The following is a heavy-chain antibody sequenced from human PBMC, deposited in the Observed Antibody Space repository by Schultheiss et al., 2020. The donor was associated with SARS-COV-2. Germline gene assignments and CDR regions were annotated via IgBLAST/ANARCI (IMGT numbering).Heavy chain of an antibody. D-gene: IGHD5-12*01. CDR3: AKLEHYSQSSSYDGYFDY. Sequence: ASVKVSCKASGYTFSDYGLNWVRQAPGQGLEWVGWINPYNGYTNYAQKLRGRVTLTTDTSTTTAYMELRSLTSDDTAVYYCAKLEHYSQSSSYDGYFDYWGQGTLVTVSS. J-gene: IGHJ4*02. V-gene: IGHV1-18*01. CDR1: GYTFSDYG. CDR2: INPYNGYT.